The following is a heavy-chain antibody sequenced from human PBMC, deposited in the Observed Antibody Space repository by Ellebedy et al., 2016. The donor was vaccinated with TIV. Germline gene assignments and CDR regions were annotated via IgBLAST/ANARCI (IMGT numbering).Heavy chain of an antibody. CDR3: ARDRNMLQGVVAY. CDR2: IYYSWST. V-gene: IGHV4-39*07. Sequence: MPSETLSLTCTVSAGSISSSNYSWGWNRQPPGKGLEWIGSIYYSWSTFYNPSLKSRVTISVDTSKNQFSLKLNSVTAADTAVYYCARDRNMLQGVVAYWGQGTLVTVSS. J-gene: IGHJ4*02. D-gene: IGHD3-10*01. CDR1: AGSISSSNYS.